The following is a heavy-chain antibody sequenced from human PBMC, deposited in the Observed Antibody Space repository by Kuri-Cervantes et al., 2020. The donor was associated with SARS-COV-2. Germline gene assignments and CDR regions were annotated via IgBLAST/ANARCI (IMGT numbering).Heavy chain of an antibody. CDR1: GVTFSSYA. CDR3: ASFPNDYGDYGDAFDI. Sequence: GGSLRLSCAASGVTFSSYAMHWVRQAPGKGLEWVAVISYDGSNKYYADSVKGRFTISRDNSKNTLYLQMNSLRAEDTAVYYCASFPNDYGDYGDAFDIWGQGTMVTVSS. CDR2: ISYDGSNK. D-gene: IGHD4-17*01. J-gene: IGHJ3*02. V-gene: IGHV3-30-3*01.